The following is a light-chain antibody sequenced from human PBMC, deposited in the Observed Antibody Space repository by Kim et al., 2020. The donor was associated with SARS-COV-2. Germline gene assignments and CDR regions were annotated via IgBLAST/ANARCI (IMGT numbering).Light chain of an antibody. CDR1: QSVSSSN. CDR2: RAS. J-gene: IGKJ4*01. Sequence: ELVLTQSPGTLSLSPGDRATLSCRASQSVSSSNVAWYQQRAGQAPSLLIYRASSRATGIPDRFSGSESGTDFTLTISRLEPEDFAVYYCQHYDRSRALTFGRGTKVEIK. V-gene: IGKV3-20*01. CDR3: QHYDRSRALT.